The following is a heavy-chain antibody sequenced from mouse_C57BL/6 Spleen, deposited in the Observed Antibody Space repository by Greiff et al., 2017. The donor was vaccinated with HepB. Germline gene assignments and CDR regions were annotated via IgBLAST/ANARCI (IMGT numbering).Heavy chain of an antibody. V-gene: IGHV1-81*01. D-gene: IGHD1-1*01. Sequence: VQLQQSGAELARPVASVKLSCKASGYTFTSYGISWVKQRTGQGLEWIGEIYPRSGNTYYNEKFKGKATLTADKSSSTAYMELRSLTSEDSAVYFCARYYYGSSYVKGYFDVWGTGTTVTVSS. CDR2: IYPRSGNT. CDR3: ARYYYGSSYVKGYFDV. J-gene: IGHJ1*03. CDR1: GYTFTSYG.